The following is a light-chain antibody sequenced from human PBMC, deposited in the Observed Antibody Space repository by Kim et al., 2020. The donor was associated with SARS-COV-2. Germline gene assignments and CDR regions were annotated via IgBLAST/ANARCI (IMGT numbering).Light chain of an antibody. J-gene: IGLJ2*01. CDR2: EDT. CDR3: QVWDSQAV. Sequence: SYELTQPPSVSVYAGETASISCSGDRLEDKYVCWYQQRPGQPPVVVIYEDTERPSGITERISGSRSANTATLTISVTQALDEADYYCQVWDSQAVFGGGT. CDR1: RLEDKY. V-gene: IGLV3-1*01.